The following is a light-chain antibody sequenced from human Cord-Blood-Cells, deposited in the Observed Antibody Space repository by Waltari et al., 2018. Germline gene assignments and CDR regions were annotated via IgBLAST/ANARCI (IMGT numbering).Light chain of an antibody. V-gene: IGKV1-39*01. CDR3: QQSYSTPYT. CDR2: AAS. Sequence: DIQLTQSPSSLSASVGERVTITCRASQSISSYLYWYQQKPGKAPKLLIYAASSLQSGVPSRFSGSGSGTDFTLTISSLQPEDFATYYCQQSYSTPYTFGQGTKLEIK. J-gene: IGKJ2*01. CDR1: QSISSY.